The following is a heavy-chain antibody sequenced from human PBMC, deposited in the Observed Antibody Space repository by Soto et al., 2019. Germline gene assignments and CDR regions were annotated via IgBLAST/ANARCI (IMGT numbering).Heavy chain of an antibody. CDR2: INHSGST. Sequence: SETLSLTXAVYGGSFSGYYWSWIRQPPGKGLEWIGEINHSGSTNYNPSLKSRVTISVDTSKNQFSLKLSSVTAADTAVYYCARGSRPVVPAAVGEDYGMDVWGQGTTVTVSS. D-gene: IGHD2-2*01. V-gene: IGHV4-34*01. CDR3: ARGSRPVVPAAVGEDYGMDV. CDR1: GGSFSGYY. J-gene: IGHJ6*02.